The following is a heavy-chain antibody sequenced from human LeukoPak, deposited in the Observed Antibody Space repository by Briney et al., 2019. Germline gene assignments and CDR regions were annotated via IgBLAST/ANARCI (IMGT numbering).Heavy chain of an antibody. J-gene: IGHJ4*02. CDR3: ARGRGYSYGTPFDY. Sequence: SVKVSCKASGGTFSSYAISWVRQAPGQGLEWMGGIIPVFGTANYAQKFQGRVTITADESTSTAYMELSSLRSEDTAVYYCARGRGYSYGTPFDYWGQGTLVTVSS. CDR2: IIPVFGTA. D-gene: IGHD5-18*01. V-gene: IGHV1-69*01. CDR1: GGTFSSYA.